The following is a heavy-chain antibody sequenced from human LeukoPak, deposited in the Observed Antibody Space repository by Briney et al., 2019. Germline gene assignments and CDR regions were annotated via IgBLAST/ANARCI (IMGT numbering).Heavy chain of an antibody. V-gene: IGHV1-18*01. CDR2: ISAYNGNT. J-gene: IGHJ4*02. CDR3: ARDLRGGSSSWLPFWTL. Sequence: ASVKVSCKASGYTLTSYGISWVRQAAGQGLEWMGWISAYNGNTNYAQKLQGRVTMTTDTSTSTAYMELRSLRSDDTAVYYCARDLRGGSSSWLPFWTLWGQGTLVTVSS. D-gene: IGHD6-13*01. CDR1: GYTLTSYG.